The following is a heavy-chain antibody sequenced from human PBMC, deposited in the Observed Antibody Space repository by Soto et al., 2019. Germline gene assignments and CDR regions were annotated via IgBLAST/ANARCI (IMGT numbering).Heavy chain of an antibody. V-gene: IGHV1-18*01. CDR1: GYTFTSYG. CDR2: ISAYNGNT. D-gene: IGHD3-10*01. Sequence: GASVKVSCKASGYTFTSYGISWVRQAPGQGLEWMGWISAYNGNTNYAQKLQGRVTMTTDTSTSTAYMELRSLRSGDTAVYYCASNRNYYGMDVWGQGTTVTVSS. J-gene: IGHJ6*02. CDR3: ASNRNYYGMDV.